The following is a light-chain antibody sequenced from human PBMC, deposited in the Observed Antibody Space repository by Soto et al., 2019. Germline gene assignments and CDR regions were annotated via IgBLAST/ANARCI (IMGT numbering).Light chain of an antibody. CDR3: CSYAGSYIYV. CDR1: SSDVGDYNY. CDR2: DVS. J-gene: IGLJ1*01. V-gene: IGLV2-11*01. Sequence: QSVLTQPRSVSGSPGQSVTISCTGTSSDVGDYNYVSWYQQHPGKAPKVMIFDVSKRPSGVPDRFSGSKSGNTASLTISGLQADDDADYYCCSYAGSYIYVFGTGTKLTVL.